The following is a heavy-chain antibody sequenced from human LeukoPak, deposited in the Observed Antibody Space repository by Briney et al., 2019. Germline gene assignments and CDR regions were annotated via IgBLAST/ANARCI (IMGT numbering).Heavy chain of an antibody. J-gene: IGHJ6*02. CDR3: ATYGGNSAYYYYGMDV. D-gene: IGHD4-23*01. CDR1: GYTLTELS. Sequence: GASVKVSCKVSGYTLTELSMHWVRQAPGKGLEWMEGFDPEDGETIYAQKFQGRVTMTEDTSTDTAYMELSSLRSEDTAVYYCATYGGNSAYYYYGMDVWGQGTTVTVSS. V-gene: IGHV1-24*01. CDR2: FDPEDGET.